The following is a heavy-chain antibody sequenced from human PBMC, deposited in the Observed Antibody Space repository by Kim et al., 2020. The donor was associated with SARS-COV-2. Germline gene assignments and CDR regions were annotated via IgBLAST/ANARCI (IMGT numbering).Heavy chain of an antibody. D-gene: IGHD3-9*01. J-gene: IGHJ5*02. V-gene: IGHV3-7*03. Sequence: GGSLRLSCAASGFTFSSYWMSWVRQAPGKGLEWVANIKQDGSEKYYVDSVKGRFTISRDNAKNSLYLQMNSLRAEDTAVYYCARVYLTGYNWFDPWGQGTLVTVSS. CDR2: IKQDGSEK. CDR1: GFTFSSYW. CDR3: ARVYLTGYNWFDP.